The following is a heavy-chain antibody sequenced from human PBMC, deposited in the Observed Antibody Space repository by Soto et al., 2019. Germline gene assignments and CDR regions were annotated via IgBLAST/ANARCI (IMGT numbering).Heavy chain of an antibody. CDR3: ARGTRLGSGYFYYYYYMDV. V-gene: IGHV4-34*01. CDR1: VGSFSGYY. Sequence: PSETLSLTCAVYVGSFSGYYWSWIRQPPGKGLEWIGEINHSGSTNYNPSLKSRVTISVDTSKNQFSLKLSSVTAADTAVYYCARGTRLGSGYFYYYYYMDVWGKGTTVTVSS. CDR2: INHSGST. D-gene: IGHD3-3*01. J-gene: IGHJ6*03.